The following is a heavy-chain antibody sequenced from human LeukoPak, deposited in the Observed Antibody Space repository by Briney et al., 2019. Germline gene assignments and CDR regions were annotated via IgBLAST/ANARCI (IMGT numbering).Heavy chain of an antibody. D-gene: IGHD3-10*01. CDR3: ARDRWFGDEDSFDI. J-gene: IGHJ3*02. CDR1: GFTFSTYG. CDR2: IWYDGSEK. Sequence: GGSLRLSCAASGFTFSTYGMHWVRQAPGKGLEWVAVIWYDGSEKYYADSVKGRFTISRDNSKNTMYLQMNSLRAEDTAIYYCARDRWFGDEDSFDIWGQGTTVTVSS. V-gene: IGHV3-33*01.